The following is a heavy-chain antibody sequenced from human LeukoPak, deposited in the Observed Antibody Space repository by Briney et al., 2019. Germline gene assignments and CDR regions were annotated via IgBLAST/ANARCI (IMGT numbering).Heavy chain of an antibody. CDR2: IYYSGST. CDR1: GGSISSSSYY. D-gene: IGHD2-2*01. Sequence: SETLSLTCTVSGGSISSSSYYWGWIRQPPGKGLEWIGSIYYSGSTYYNPSLKSRGPISGDTSKNKFSLKLSSVTAADTAVYYCARHCSSTSCYKSLDYWGQGTLVTVSS. V-gene: IGHV4-39*01. J-gene: IGHJ4*02. CDR3: ARHCSSTSCYKSLDY.